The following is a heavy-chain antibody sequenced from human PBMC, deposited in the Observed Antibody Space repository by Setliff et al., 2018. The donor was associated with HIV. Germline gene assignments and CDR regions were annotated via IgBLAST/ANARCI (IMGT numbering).Heavy chain of an antibody. V-gene: IGHV4-30-4*08. CDR2: IYYSGST. CDR1: GGSISDGDYY. Sequence: TLSLTCTVSGGSISDGDYYWSWIRQSPGKGLEWIGYIYYSGSTYYNPSLRSRITISVDTSKNHFSLKLNSVTAADTAVYYCARERWLQGGFCYGMDVWGQGTTVTVSS. D-gene: IGHD4-17*01. CDR3: ARERWLQGGFCYGMDV. J-gene: IGHJ6*02.